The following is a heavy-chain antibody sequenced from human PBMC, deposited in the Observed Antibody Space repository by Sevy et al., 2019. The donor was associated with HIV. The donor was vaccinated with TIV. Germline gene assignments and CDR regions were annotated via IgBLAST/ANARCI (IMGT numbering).Heavy chain of an antibody. CDR3: ARASYYDFWSGQDY. CDR1: GFTFSSYW. CDR2: INSDGSST. D-gene: IGHD3-3*01. J-gene: IGHJ4*02. V-gene: IGHV3-74*01. Sequence: GGSLRLSCAASGFTFSSYWMHWVRQAPGKGLVWVSRINSDGSSTCYADSVKGRFTISRDNAKNTLYLQMNSLRAEDTAVYYCARASYYDFWSGQDYWGQGTLVTVSS.